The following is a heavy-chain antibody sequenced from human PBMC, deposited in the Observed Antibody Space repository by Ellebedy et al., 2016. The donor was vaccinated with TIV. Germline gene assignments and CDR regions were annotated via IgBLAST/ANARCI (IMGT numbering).Heavy chain of an antibody. CDR1: GGSIDSSSNY. J-gene: IGHJ5*02. D-gene: IGHD3-10*01. CDR2: MYYSGTT. CDR3: ARWFGELLYVRWFDH. Sequence: SETLSLTCTVSGGSIDSSSNYWGWIRQPPGKGLEWIGSMYYSGTTYYNPSLKSRVTISVDTSKSQFSLKLTSVTAADTAVYYCARWFGELLYVRWFDHWGQGTLVTVSS. V-gene: IGHV4-39*01.